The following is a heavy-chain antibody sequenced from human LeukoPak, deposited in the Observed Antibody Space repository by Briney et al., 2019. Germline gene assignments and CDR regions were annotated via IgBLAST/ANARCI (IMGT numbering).Heavy chain of an antibody. CDR2: FDPEDGET. V-gene: IGHV1-24*01. Sequence: ASVKVSCKVSGYTLTELSMHWVRQAPGKGLEWRGGFDPEDGETIYAQKFQGRVTMTEDTSTDTAYMELSSLRSEDTAVYYCATAYSGSTNWFDPWGQGTLVTVSS. J-gene: IGHJ5*02. CDR3: ATAYSGSTNWFDP. CDR1: GYTLTELS. D-gene: IGHD1-26*01.